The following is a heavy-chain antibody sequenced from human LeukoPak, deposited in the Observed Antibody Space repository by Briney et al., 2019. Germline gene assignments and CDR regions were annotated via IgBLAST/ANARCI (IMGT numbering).Heavy chain of an antibody. V-gene: IGHV1-2*06. CDR3: ARVSCTNGVCHYRDFDY. CDR1: GYTFTGYH. CDR2: INPNSGGT. D-gene: IGHD2-8*01. Sequence: ASVKVSCKASGYTFTGYHMHWVRQAPGQGLEWMGRINPNSGGTNYAQKFQGRVTMTRDTSISTAYMELSRLRSDDTAVYYCARVSCTNGVCHYRDFDYWGQGTLVTVSS. J-gene: IGHJ4*02.